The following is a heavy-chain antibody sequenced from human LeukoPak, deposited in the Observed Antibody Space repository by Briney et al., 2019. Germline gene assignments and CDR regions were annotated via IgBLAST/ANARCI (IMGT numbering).Heavy chain of an antibody. CDR3: ARGLRVTTGDY. V-gene: IGHV4-30-2*01. D-gene: IGHD4-17*01. J-gene: IGHJ4*02. Sequence: PSETLSLTCTVSGGSISSGGYYWSWIRQPPGKGLEWIGYIYHSRSTYYNPSLKSRVTISVDRSKNQFSLKLSSVTAADTAVYYCARGLRVTTGDYWGQGTLVTVSS. CDR2: IYHSRST. CDR1: GGSISSGGYY.